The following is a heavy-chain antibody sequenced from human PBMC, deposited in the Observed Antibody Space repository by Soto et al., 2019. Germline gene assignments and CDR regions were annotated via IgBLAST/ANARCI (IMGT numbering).Heavy chain of an antibody. D-gene: IGHD6-25*01. CDR1: GFTFSAYW. J-gene: IGHJ4*02. V-gene: IGHV3-7*01. CDR3: AREKRANGYFDY. Sequence: GGSLRLSCAASGFTFSAYWMSWVRQAPGKGLEWVANIKQAGSEKYYVDSVSGRFIISRDDAKNSLFLQVNSLRVEDTAVYYCAREKRANGYFDYWGQGTLVTAPQ. CDR2: IKQAGSEK.